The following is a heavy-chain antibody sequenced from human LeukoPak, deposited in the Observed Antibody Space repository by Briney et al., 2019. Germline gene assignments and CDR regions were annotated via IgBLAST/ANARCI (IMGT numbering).Heavy chain of an antibody. CDR1: GYTFTGYY. CDR2: SNPNSAGT. J-gene: IGHJ4*02. Sequence: ASVKVSCKASGYTFTGYYIHWVRQAPGQGLEWMGWSNPNSAGTNYAQKFQGRVTMTRDTSISTAYMELSGLRSDDTAVYYCARDVGEYCSSANCYASDHWGQGTLVTVSS. V-gene: IGHV1-2*02. D-gene: IGHD2-2*01. CDR3: ARDVGEYCSSANCYASDH.